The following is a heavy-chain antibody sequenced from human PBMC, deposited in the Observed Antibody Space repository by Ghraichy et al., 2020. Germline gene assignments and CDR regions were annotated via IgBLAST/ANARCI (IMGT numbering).Heavy chain of an antibody. V-gene: IGHV3-15*01. CDR3: TTSPLWMGDLYLEFDY. J-gene: IGHJ4*02. Sequence: GESLNISCEVSEFSFNGAWMSWVRQAPGKGLEWVGRIKPKSDGETTDYAEPVKGRFTISRDDSKNTMYLEMSSLKIEDTAVYYCTTSPLWMGDLYLEFDYWGQGTGVTVSS. CDR1: EFSFNGAW. CDR2: IKPKSDGETT. D-gene: IGHD3-16*01.